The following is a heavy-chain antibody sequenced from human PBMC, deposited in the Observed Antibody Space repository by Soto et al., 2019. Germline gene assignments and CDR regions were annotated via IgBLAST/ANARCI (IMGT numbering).Heavy chain of an antibody. CDR3: ARGNHRWLQLWYFDL. D-gene: IGHD5-12*01. J-gene: IGHJ2*01. Sequence: QVQLVQSGAEMKKHGSSVTVSCKASGGTFSSYTISWVRQAPGQGLDWMGGIIPIFGTANYAQKFQGRVTITADESTSTAYMELSSLRSEDTAVYYCARGNHRWLQLWYFDLWGRGTLVTVSS. CDR2: IIPIFGTA. V-gene: IGHV1-69*12. CDR1: GGTFSSYT.